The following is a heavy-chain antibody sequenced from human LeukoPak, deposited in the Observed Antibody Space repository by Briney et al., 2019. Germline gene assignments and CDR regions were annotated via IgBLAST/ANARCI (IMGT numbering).Heavy chain of an antibody. V-gene: IGHV4-39*01. CDR2: ISYSGTT. D-gene: IGHD6-25*01. J-gene: IGHJ4*02. CDR1: GGSISSSGYY. CDR3: ASRGAATSPGHY. Sequence: ASETLSLTCTVSGGSISSSGYYWNWIRQPPGKGLEWIGSISYSGTTYYNPSLKSRVTISVDTSKNQFSLKLNSVTAADTAVYYCASRGAATSPGHYWGQGTLVTVSS.